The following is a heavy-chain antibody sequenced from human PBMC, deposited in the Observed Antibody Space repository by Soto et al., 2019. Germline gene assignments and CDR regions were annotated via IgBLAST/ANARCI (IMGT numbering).Heavy chain of an antibody. CDR3: ASSFNWNDYFDY. V-gene: IGHV3-21*01. Sequence: GGSLRLSCAASGFTFSSYSMNWVRQAPGKGLEWVSSISSSSSYIYYADSVKGRFTISRDNAKNSLYLQMNSLRAEDTAVYYCASSFNWNDYFDYWGQGTLVTVSS. CDR1: GFTFSSYS. CDR2: ISSSSSYI. D-gene: IGHD1-1*01. J-gene: IGHJ4*02.